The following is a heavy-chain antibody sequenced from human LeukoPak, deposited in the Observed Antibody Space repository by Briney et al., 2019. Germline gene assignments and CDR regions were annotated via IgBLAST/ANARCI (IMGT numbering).Heavy chain of an antibody. V-gene: IGHV3-30-3*01. CDR2: ISYDGSNK. CDR3: ARDRGKDYFGD. CDR1: GFTFSSYA. J-gene: IGHJ4*02. D-gene: IGHD4-23*01. Sequence: GGSLRLSCAASGFTFSSYAMHWVRQAPGKGLEWVAVISYDGSNKYYADSVKGRFTISRDNSKNTLYLQMNSLRAEDTAVYYCARDRGKDYFGDWGQGTQVTVSS.